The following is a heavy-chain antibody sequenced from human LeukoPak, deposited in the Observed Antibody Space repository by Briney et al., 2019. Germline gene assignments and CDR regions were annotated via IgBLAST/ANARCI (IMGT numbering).Heavy chain of an antibody. Sequence: GGSLKISFKGSGCAFTNFWIGWVRRRPGKGGEYMGIIYRDEADTRYSAYFKRQVTISADKSINTAYLQWSSLKASDTAVYYCVRRDFDYWGQGTLVTVSS. J-gene: IGHJ4*02. V-gene: IGHV5-51*01. CDR1: GCAFTNFW. CDR3: VRRDFDY. CDR2: IYRDEADT.